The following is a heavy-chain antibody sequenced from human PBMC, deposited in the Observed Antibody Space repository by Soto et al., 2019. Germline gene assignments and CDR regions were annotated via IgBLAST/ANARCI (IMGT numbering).Heavy chain of an antibody. J-gene: IGHJ6*02. D-gene: IGHD2-2*01. CDR3: ARVTGCSSTSCYDAHYYYYYGMDV. V-gene: IGHV1-69*01. CDR2: IIPIFGTA. Sequence: QVQLVQSGAEVKKPGSSVKVSCKASGGTFSSYAISWVRQAPGQGLEWMGGIIPIFGTANYAQKFQGRVTITADESTSTAYMELSSLRSEDTAVYYCARVTGCSSTSCYDAHYYYYYGMDVWGLGTTVTVSS. CDR1: GGTFSSYA.